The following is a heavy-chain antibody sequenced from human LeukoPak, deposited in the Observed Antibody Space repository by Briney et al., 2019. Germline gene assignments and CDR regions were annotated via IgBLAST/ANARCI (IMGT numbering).Heavy chain of an antibody. V-gene: IGHV1-69*13. CDR3: TSHRGNSGWYFDL. Sequence: SVKVSCXASGGTFSSYAISWVRLTPGQGLEWRVGIIPIFVTANYAQKFQGRVTITADESTSTTYMELSSLRSEDTAVYYCTSHRGNSGWYFDLWGRGTLVTVSS. J-gene: IGHJ2*01. CDR2: IIPIFVTA. D-gene: IGHD4-23*01. CDR1: GGTFSSYA.